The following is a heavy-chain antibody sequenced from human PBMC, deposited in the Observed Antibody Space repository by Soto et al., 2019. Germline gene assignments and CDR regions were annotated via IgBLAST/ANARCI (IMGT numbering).Heavy chain of an antibody. Sequence: ASVKVSCKASGGTFSSYTISWVRQAPGQGLEWMGRISTYNGDTNYPQSLQGRLTMATDTSTNTAYMELRSLRSDDTAVYYCARDPYNVLMVNAPNLYGMDVWGQGTTVTVSS. D-gene: IGHD2-8*01. CDR3: ARDPYNVLMVNAPNLYGMDV. CDR2: ISTYNGDT. CDR1: GGTFSSYT. J-gene: IGHJ6*02. V-gene: IGHV1-18*01.